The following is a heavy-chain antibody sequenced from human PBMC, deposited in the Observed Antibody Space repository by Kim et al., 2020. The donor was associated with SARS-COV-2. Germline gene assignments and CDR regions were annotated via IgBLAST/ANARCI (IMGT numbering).Heavy chain of an antibody. J-gene: IGHJ4*02. V-gene: IGHV3-33*01. CDR1: GFTFSSYG. D-gene: IGHD4-17*01. CDR3: ARGGRDYGDYVGFDY. CDR2: IWYDGSNK. Sequence: GGSLRLSCAASGFTFSSYGMHWVRQAPGKGLEWVAVIWYDGSNKYYADSVKGRFTISRDNSKNTLYLQMNSLRAEDTAVYYCARGGRDYGDYVGFDYWGQGTLVTVSS.